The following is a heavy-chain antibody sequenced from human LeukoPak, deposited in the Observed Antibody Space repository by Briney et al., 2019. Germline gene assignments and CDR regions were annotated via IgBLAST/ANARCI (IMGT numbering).Heavy chain of an antibody. V-gene: IGHV3-30*02. J-gene: IGHJ4*02. CDR2: IRYDGSNK. CDR3: AKDLTTVTSEGDY. D-gene: IGHD4-17*01. CDR1: GFTFGDLW. Sequence: GGSLRLSCVASGFTFGDLWVNWVRQTPGKGLEWVAFIRYDGSNKYYADSVKGRFTISRDNSKNTLYLQMNSLRAEDTAVYYCAKDLTTVTSEGDYWGQGTLVTVSS.